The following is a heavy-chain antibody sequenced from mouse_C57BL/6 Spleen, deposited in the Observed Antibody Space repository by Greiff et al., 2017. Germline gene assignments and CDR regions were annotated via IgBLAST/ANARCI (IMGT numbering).Heavy chain of an antibody. Sequence: QVQLKQSGPELVKPGASVKLSCKASGYTFTSYDINWVKQRPGQGLEWIGWIYPRDGSTKYNEKFKGKATLTVDTSSSTAYMELHSLTSEDSAVYFCARPYEGYAMDYWGQGTSVTVSS. V-gene: IGHV1-85*01. CDR2: IYPRDGST. J-gene: IGHJ4*01. CDR1: GYTFTSYD. D-gene: IGHD2-3*01. CDR3: ARPYEGYAMDY.